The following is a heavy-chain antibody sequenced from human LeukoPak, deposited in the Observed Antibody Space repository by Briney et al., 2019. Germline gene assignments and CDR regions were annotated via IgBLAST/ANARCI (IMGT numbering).Heavy chain of an antibody. D-gene: IGHD3-10*01. V-gene: IGHV4-34*01. CDR1: GGSFSGYY. Sequence: PSETLSLTCAVYGGSFSGYYWSWIRQPPGKGLEWIGEINHSGSTNYNPSLKSRVTISVDTSKNQFSLKLSSVTAADTAVYYCARDTMVRAPDYWGQGTLVTVSS. CDR3: ARDTMVRAPDY. J-gene: IGHJ4*02. CDR2: INHSGST.